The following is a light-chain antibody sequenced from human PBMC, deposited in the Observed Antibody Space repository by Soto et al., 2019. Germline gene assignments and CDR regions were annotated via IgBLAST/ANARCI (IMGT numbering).Light chain of an antibody. CDR3: QQSYSPPQT. Sequence: IQMTQSPSSLSASVGDRVTITCRASQSISSYFNWYQQKPGKAPKLLIYAASSLQTGVPSRFSGSGSGTDFTLTISSLQPEDLAIYYCQQSYSPPQTFGQGTKVEIK. CDR2: AAS. V-gene: IGKV1-39*01. J-gene: IGKJ1*01. CDR1: QSISSY.